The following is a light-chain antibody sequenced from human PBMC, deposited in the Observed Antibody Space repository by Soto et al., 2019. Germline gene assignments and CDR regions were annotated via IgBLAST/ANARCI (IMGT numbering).Light chain of an antibody. CDR2: RAS. CDR3: QQYNSWLWT. V-gene: IGKV3-15*01. CDR1: QSVTNN. J-gene: IGKJ1*01. Sequence: EIVMTQSPVTLSVSPGERATLSCRASQSVTNNIAWYQQKPGQAPRLLIYRASTRATGIPARFSGSGSGTEFTLIISSLQSEDSAVYYCQQYNSWLWTFGQGTKVDIK.